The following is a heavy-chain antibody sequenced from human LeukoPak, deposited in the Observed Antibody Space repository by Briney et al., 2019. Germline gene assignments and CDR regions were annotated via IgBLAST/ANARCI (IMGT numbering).Heavy chain of an antibody. D-gene: IGHD3-10*01. CDR2: IIPIFGTA. CDR3: ARSAVRGGIESTSDP. Sequence: ASVKVSCKASGGTFSSYAMSGVRQAPGEGLEWRGGIIPIFGTANYAQKFQGRVTITTDESTSTAYMELSSLRSEDTAVYYCARSAVRGGIESTSDPWGQGTLVTVSS. CDR1: GGTFSSYA. V-gene: IGHV1-69*05. J-gene: IGHJ5*02.